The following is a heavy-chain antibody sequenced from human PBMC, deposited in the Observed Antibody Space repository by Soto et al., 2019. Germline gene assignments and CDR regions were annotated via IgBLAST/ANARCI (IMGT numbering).Heavy chain of an antibody. V-gene: IGHV4-59*08. CDR1: GGSVSSDY. J-gene: IGHJ3*02. CDR3: ARRYGGAFDI. Sequence: SETLSLTCSVSGGSVSSDYWTWIRQPPGKGLEWMGFIYDSGTPNYNPSLKSRVIISIDTSKNQFSLNLTSVTAADTAIYYCARRYGGAFDIWGQGTMVTVSS. D-gene: IGHD4-17*01. CDR2: IYDSGTP.